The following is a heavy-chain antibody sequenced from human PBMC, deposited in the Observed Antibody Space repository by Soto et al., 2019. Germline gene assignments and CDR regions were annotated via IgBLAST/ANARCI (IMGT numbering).Heavy chain of an antibody. J-gene: IGHJ6*03. Sequence: GGSLRLSCAASGFTFSSYSMNWVRQAPGKGLEWVANIKQDGSEKYYVDSVKGRFTISRDNAKNSVYLQMNSLRAEDTALYYCARAPIAAAGTEYYYYMDVWGKGTTVTVSS. V-gene: IGHV3-7*01. D-gene: IGHD6-13*01. CDR3: ARAPIAAAGTEYYYYMDV. CDR1: GFTFSSYS. CDR2: IKQDGSEK.